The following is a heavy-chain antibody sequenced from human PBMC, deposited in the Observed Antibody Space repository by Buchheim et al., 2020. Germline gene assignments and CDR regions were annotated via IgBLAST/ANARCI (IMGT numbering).Heavy chain of an antibody. V-gene: IGHV3-48*03. CDR3: ARDLGAAGQHFDY. CDR2: ITSSGDIG. D-gene: IGHD6-13*01. CDR1: GFTFSSYE. J-gene: IGHJ4*02. Sequence: EVQLVESGGGLVQPGGSLRLSCAASGFTFSSYEMNWVRQAPGKGLEWVSYITSSGDIGYYADSVKGRFTISRDNAKKPLYLQMNSLRAEDTAVYYCARDLGAAGQHFDYWGQGTL.